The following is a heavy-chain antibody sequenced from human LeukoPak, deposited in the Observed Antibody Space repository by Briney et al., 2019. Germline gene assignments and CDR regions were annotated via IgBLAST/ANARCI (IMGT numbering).Heavy chain of an antibody. D-gene: IGHD5-18*01. CDR3: ARDNAWTAMVYYYYYGMDV. CDR1: GFTFTSYA. Sequence: GGSLRLSCAASGFTFTSYAMTWVRQAAGKGLEWVSSISGSSGTTYFADSVKGRFTISRDNAKNSLYLQMNSLRAEDTAVYYCARDNAWTAMVYYYYYGMDVWGQGTTVTVSS. CDR2: ISGSSGTT. V-gene: IGHV3-23*01. J-gene: IGHJ6*02.